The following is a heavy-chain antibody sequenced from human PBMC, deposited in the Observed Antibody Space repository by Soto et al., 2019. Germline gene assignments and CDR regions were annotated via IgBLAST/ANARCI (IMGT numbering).Heavy chain of an antibody. CDR3: AKDRSNSGWFLHFQH. J-gene: IGHJ1*01. D-gene: IGHD6-19*01. CDR1: GFKFDDYA. Sequence: GGSLRLSCVASGFKFDDYAMHWVRQIPGKGPEWVSGISWNSGFIAYADSVKGRFTISRDNAKDSVYLEMNSLTPEDTAFYFCAKDRSNSGWFLHFQHWGQGSLVTVSS. V-gene: IGHV3-9*01. CDR2: ISWNSGFI.